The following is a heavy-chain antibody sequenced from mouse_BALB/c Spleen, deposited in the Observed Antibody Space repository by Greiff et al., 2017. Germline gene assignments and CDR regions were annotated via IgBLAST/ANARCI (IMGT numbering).Heavy chain of an antibody. Sequence: VQRVESGPGLVAPSQSLSITCTVSGFSLTGYGVNWVRQPPGKGLEWLGMIWGDGSTDYNSALKSRLSISKDNSKSQVFLKMNSLQTDDTARYYCARGGYYDYFYAMDDWGEGTSVTVSS. D-gene: IGHD2-4*01. CDR3: ARGGYYDYFYAMDD. V-gene: IGHV2-6-7*01. CDR1: GFSLTGYG. J-gene: IGHJ4*01. CDR2: IWGDGST.